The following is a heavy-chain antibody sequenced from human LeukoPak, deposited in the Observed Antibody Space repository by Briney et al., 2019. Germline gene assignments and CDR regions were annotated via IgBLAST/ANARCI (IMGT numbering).Heavy chain of an antibody. Sequence: PGGSLRLSCAASGFTFSSYAMSWGRQAPGKGLEWVSAISGSGGSTYYADSVKGRFTISRDNSKNTLYLQMNSLRAEDTAVYYCAKDRDRIAGLIYFDYWGQGTLVTVSS. V-gene: IGHV3-23*01. CDR1: GFTFSSYA. CDR2: ISGSGGST. CDR3: AKDRDRIAGLIYFDY. D-gene: IGHD6-13*01. J-gene: IGHJ4*02.